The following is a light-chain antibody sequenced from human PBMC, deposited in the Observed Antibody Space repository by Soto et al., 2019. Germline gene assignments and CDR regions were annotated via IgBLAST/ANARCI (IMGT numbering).Light chain of an antibody. J-gene: IGLJ3*02. CDR2: EVT. CDR3: SSCTLNTTRV. CDR1: TSDIGSYNF. V-gene: IGLV2-14*03. Sequence: QSALTQPASVSGSPGQTITISCAGTTSDIGSYNFVSWYQQHPGTAPKLIIYEVTNRPLGISSRFSGSRSGNTASLTISGLRTEDEAHYYCSSCTLNTTRVFGGGTKVTVL.